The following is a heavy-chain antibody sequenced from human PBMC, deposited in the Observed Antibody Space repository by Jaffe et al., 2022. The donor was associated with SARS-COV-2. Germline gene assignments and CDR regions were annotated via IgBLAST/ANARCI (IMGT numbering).Heavy chain of an antibody. CDR3: AVGYTVFDAFDI. D-gene: IGHD4-17*01. Sequence: EVQLVESGGGLVKPGGSLRLSCAASGFTFSSYSMNWVRQAPGKGLEWVSSISSSSSYIYYADSVKGRFTISRDNAKNSLYLQMNSLRAEDTAVYYCAVGYTVFDAFDIWGQGTMVTVSS. V-gene: IGHV3-21*01. CDR2: ISSSSSYI. CDR1: GFTFSSYS. J-gene: IGHJ3*02.